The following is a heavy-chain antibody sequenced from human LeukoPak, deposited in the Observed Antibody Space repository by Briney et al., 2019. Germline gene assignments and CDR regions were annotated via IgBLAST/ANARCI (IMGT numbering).Heavy chain of an antibody. CDR3: AKDTGGSYFWYYFDY. D-gene: IGHD1-26*01. Sequence: GGSLRLSCAASGFTFSSYSMNWVRQAPGKGLEWVSSISSSSSYIYYADSVKGRFTISRDNAKNSLYLQMNSLRAEDTALYYCAKDTGGSYFWYYFDYWGQGTLVTVSS. V-gene: IGHV3-21*04. J-gene: IGHJ4*02. CDR1: GFTFSSYS. CDR2: ISSSSSYI.